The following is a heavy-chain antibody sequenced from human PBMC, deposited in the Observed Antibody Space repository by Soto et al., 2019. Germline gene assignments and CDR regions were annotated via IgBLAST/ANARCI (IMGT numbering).Heavy chain of an antibody. V-gene: IGHV4-59*01. Sequence: SETLSLTCTVSGGSISSYYWSWIRQPPGKGLEWIGYIYYSGSTNYNPSLKSRVTISVDTSKNQFSLKLSSVTAADTAVYYCARAYSSSWYGSSYYYYGMDVWGQGTTVTVS. D-gene: IGHD6-13*01. CDR3: ARAYSSSWYGSSYYYYGMDV. CDR1: GGSISSYY. CDR2: IYYSGST. J-gene: IGHJ6*02.